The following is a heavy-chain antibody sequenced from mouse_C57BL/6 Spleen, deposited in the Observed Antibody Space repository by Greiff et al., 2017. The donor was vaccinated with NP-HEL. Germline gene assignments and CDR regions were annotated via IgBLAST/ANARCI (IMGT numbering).Heavy chain of an antibody. CDR2: INPYNGGT. CDR1: GYTFTDYY. J-gene: IGHJ4*01. Sequence: EVQLQQSGPVLVKPGASVKMSCKASGYTFTDYYMNWVKQSHGKSLEWIGVINPYNGGTSYNQQFKGKATLTVDKSSSTAYMTLNILTSEDSAVYYCARKAYYGSSDYAMDYWGQGTSVTVSS. D-gene: IGHD1-1*01. CDR3: ARKAYYGSSDYAMDY. V-gene: IGHV1-19*01.